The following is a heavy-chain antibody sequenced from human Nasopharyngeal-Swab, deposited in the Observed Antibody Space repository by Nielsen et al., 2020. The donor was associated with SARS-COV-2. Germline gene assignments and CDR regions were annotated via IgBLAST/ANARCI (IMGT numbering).Heavy chain of an antibody. CDR1: GFTFSSYW. Sequence: GESLKISCAASGFTFSSYWMSRVRQAPGKGLEWVANIKQDGSEKYYVDSVKGRFTISRDNAKNSLYLQINSLRAEDTAVYYCARVFGWELLRDGFDYWGQGTLVTVSS. D-gene: IGHD1-26*01. CDR2: IKQDGSEK. J-gene: IGHJ4*02. CDR3: ARVFGWELLRDGFDY. V-gene: IGHV3-7*01.